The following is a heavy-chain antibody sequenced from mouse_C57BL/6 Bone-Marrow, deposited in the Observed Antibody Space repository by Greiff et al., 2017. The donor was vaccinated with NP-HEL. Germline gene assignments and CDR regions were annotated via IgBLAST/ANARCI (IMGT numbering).Heavy chain of an antibody. CDR2: WNNDNY. V-gene: IGHV8-2*01. D-gene: IGHD2-4*01. J-gene: IGHJ4*01. CDR3: NHYDYDGTPPYYAMDY. Sequence: QVTLKVSGPGILQPSQTLSLACTFSGISLSTSGMGLSWLRKPSGKALEWLASIWNNDNYYNPSLKSRLTISKETSNYQVFLKLTSVDTADSATYYGANHYDYDGTPPYYAMDYWGQGTSVTVSS. CDR1: ISLSTSGMGL.